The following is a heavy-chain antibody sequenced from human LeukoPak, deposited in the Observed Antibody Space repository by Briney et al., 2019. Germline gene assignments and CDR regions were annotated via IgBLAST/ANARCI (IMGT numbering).Heavy chain of an antibody. D-gene: IGHD1-26*01. V-gene: IGHV1-2*04. J-gene: IGHJ4*02. Sequence: GASVKVSCKASGYTFTGYYMHWVRQAPGQGLEWMGWVNPKSASTNYAQKFQGWVTLTRDTSISTAYMELSSLTSDDTAVYYCARVALRVGATYFDYWGQGTLVTVSS. CDR3: ARVALRVGATYFDY. CDR2: VNPKSAST. CDR1: GYTFTGYY.